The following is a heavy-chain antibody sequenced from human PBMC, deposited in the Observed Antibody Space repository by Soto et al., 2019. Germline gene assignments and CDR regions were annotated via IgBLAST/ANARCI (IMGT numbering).Heavy chain of an antibody. CDR3: AKDAVAMDH. CDR1: GLSFSSYG. CDR2: ISYDGKHT. D-gene: IGHD6-19*01. J-gene: IGHJ4*02. V-gene: IGHV3-30*18. Sequence: QVQLVESGGGVVQPGRSLRLSCAASGLSFSSYGMHWVRQAPGKGLEWVSVISYDGKHTYYADSVKGRFTISRDNSKNTLYLQVNSLRAEDTAVYYCAKDAVAMDHWGQGTLVTVSS.